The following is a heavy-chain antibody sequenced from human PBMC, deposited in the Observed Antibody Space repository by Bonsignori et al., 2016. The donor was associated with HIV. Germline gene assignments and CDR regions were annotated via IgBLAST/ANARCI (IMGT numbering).Heavy chain of an antibody. CDR1: GYAFNGHY. Sequence: ASVKVSCKASGYAFNGHYIHWVRQAPGQGLESMGWINPNGGGTVYAQRFQGRVTMTRDTSISTAYMELSRLTSDDTAVYYCARDYDILTGAHVFDYWGQGTLVTVSS. J-gene: IGHJ4*02. CDR3: ARDYDILTGAHVFDY. D-gene: IGHD3-9*01. CDR2: INPNGGGT. V-gene: IGHV1-2*02.